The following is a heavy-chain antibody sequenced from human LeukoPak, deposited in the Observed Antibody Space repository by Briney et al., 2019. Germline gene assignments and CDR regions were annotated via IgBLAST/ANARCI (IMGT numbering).Heavy chain of an antibody. Sequence: GGSLRLSCAASGFTFDDYAMHWVRQAPGKCLEWASLITWDGISTSYADSVKGRFTISRDNGKNSLYLQMNSLRAEDTALYYCAKPYGRCTTGCCYRKGVYFDYWGQGTLVTVSS. CDR1: GFTFDDYA. V-gene: IGHV3-43D*03. CDR3: AKPYGRCTTGCCYRKGVYFDY. D-gene: IGHD2-15*01. J-gene: IGHJ4*02. CDR2: ITWDGIST.